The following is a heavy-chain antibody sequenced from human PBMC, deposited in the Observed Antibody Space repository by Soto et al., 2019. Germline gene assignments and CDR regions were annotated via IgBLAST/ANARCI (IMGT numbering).Heavy chain of an antibody. CDR2: IYHSGST. V-gene: IGHV4-30-2*01. Sequence: ASETLSLTCAVSGGSISSGGYSWSWIRQPPGEGLEWIGYIYHSGSTYYNPSLKSRVTISVDRSKNQFSLKLSSVTAADTAVYYCARVPDRWGQGTLVTVSS. CDR3: ARVPDR. CDR1: GGSISSGGYS. D-gene: IGHD2-2*01. J-gene: IGHJ5*02.